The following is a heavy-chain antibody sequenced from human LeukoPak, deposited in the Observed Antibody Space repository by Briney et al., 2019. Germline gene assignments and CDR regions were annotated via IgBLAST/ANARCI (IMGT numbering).Heavy chain of an antibody. D-gene: IGHD2-2*01. CDR2: IYSPGST. Sequence: GGSLPVSCAASGLTLRTNSMSWVRQAPGKGLEWVSVIYSPGSTYYEDSVNGRFTISRDNSKNTLYLQMNSLRAEDTAVYYCAGAREYCINSNCDEYFQEWGERTIVSASS. J-gene: IGHJ1*01. CDR3: AGAREYCINSNCDEYFQE. V-gene: IGHV3-53*01. CDR1: GLTLRTNS.